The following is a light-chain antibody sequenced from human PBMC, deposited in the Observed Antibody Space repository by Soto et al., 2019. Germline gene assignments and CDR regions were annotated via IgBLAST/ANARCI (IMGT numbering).Light chain of an antibody. V-gene: IGLV2-14*01. J-gene: IGLJ2*01. CDR3: SSYTSGSTLVV. Sequence: QSALTQPASVSGSPGQSITISCTGTSSDVGGYNYVSWYQQYPGKAPQLIIYEVSNRPSGVSNRFSGSKSGNTASLTISGLQAEDEADYYCSSYTSGSTLVVFGGGTKVTVL. CDR2: EVS. CDR1: SSDVGGYNY.